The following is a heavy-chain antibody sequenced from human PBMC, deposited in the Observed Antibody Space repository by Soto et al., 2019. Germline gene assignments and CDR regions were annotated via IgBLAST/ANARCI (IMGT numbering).Heavy chain of an antibody. CDR3: ARGYDFWSGYSAYYYYYGMDV. V-gene: IGHV1-2*04. D-gene: IGHD3-3*01. CDR1: GYTFTGYY. Sequence: ASVKVSCKASGYTFTGYYMHWVRQAPGQGLEWMGWINPNSGGTNYAQKFQGWVTMTRDTSISTAYMELSRLRSDGTAVYYRARGYDFWSGYSAYYYYYGMDVWGQGTTVTVSS. J-gene: IGHJ6*02. CDR2: INPNSGGT.